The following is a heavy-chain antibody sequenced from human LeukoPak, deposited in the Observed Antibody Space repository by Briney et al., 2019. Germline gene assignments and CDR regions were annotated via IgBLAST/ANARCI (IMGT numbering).Heavy chain of an antibody. CDR1: GFTFREYS. J-gene: IGHJ5*02. CDR2: IRANGRDT. Sequence: PGGSLRLSCAASGFTFREYSMSWARQAPGKGLEWVSNIRANGRDTYYTDSVKGRFTISRDNSQNTLYLQMNSLRAEDTAVYYCAKGGYTTWFDPWGQGTLVTVSS. CDR3: AKGGYTTWFDP. V-gene: IGHV3-23*01. D-gene: IGHD2-15*01.